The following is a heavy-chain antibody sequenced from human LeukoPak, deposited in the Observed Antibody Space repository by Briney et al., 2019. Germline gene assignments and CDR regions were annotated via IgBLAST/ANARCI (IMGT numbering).Heavy chain of an antibody. J-gene: IGHJ4*02. V-gene: IGHV3-33*01. CDR1: GFTFSSYG. D-gene: IGHD3-10*01. Sequence: QPGGFLRLSCAASGFTFSSYGMHWVRQAPGKELEWVAVIWYDGSNKYYADSVKGRFTISRDNSKNTLYLQMNSLRAEDTAVYYCARESMVRGSYYFDYWGQGTLVTVSS. CDR2: IWYDGSNK. CDR3: ARESMVRGSYYFDY.